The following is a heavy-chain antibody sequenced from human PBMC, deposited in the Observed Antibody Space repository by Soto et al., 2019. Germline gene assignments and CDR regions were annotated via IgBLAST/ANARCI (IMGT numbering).Heavy chain of an antibody. CDR1: GFTFSNAW. Sequence: GGSPRLSCAASGFTFSNAWMNWVRQAPGKGLEWVGRIKSKTDGGTTDYAAPVKGRFTISRDDSKNTLYLQMNSLKTEDTAVYYCTTDHGSSPGIFDYWGQGTLVTVSS. J-gene: IGHJ4*02. CDR3: TTDHGSSPGIFDY. D-gene: IGHD6-6*01. CDR2: IKSKTDGGTT. V-gene: IGHV3-15*07.